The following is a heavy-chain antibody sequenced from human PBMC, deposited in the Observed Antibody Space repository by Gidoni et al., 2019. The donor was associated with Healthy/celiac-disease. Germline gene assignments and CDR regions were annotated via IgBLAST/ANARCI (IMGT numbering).Heavy chain of an antibody. CDR3: AKPAYSGSLLPDAFDI. J-gene: IGHJ3*02. V-gene: IGHV3-30*18. Sequence: VQLVESGGGVVQHGRSLRLSCSASGLTFRSYGMHWVRQAPGKGLQWVAVISYDGSNKYYADSVKGRFTISRDNSKNTLYLQMNSLRAEDTAVYYCAKPAYSGSLLPDAFDIWGQGTMVTVSS. CDR2: ISYDGSNK. D-gene: IGHD1-26*01. CDR1: GLTFRSYG.